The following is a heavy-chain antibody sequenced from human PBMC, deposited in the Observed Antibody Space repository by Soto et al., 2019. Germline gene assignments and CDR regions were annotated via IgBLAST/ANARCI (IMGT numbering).Heavy chain of an antibody. CDR3: ASIGDSGGLFYFDY. Sequence: QVQLVQSGAEVKKPGSSVKVSCKASGGTFSSNTFIWVRQAPGHGLEWMGGIIPLFGTGSYAQKFQGRVTITAATSTSTTYLELSSLRYEDTAVYYCASIGDSGGLFYFDYWGQGTLVTVSS. CDR2: IIPLFGTG. J-gene: IGHJ4*02. D-gene: IGHD2-21*02. V-gene: IGHV1-69*14. CDR1: GGTFSSNT.